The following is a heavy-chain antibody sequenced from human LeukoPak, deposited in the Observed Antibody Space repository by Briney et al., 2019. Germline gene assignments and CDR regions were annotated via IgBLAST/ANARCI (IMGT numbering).Heavy chain of an antibody. D-gene: IGHD3-22*01. CDR1: GFTFSSYG. CDR2: ISYDGSNK. V-gene: IGHV3-30*18. Sequence: GGSLRLSCAASGFTFSSYGMHWVRQAPGKGLEWVAVISYDGSNKYYADSVKGRFTISRDNSKNTLYLQMNSLRAEDTAVYYCAKGTYDSSGYYSGYFDYWGRGTLVTVPS. CDR3: AKGTYDSSGYYSGYFDY. J-gene: IGHJ4*02.